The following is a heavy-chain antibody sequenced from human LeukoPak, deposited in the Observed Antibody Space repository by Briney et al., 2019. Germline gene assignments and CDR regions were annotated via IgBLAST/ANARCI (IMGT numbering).Heavy chain of an antibody. J-gene: IGHJ3*02. CDR1: GYTFTSYG. D-gene: IGHD3-3*02. CDR2: ISAYNGNT. Sequence: GASVKVSCKASGYTFTSYGISWVRQAPGQGLEWMGWISAYNGNTNYAQKLQGRVTMTTDTSTSTAYMELRSPRSDDTAVYFCARDYILPLETDNGDGFAIWGQGTVVSVSS. V-gene: IGHV1-18*01. CDR3: ARDYILPLETDNGDGFAI.